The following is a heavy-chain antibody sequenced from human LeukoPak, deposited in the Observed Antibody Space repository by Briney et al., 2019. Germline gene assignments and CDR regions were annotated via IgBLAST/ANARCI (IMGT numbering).Heavy chain of an antibody. CDR3: ANRGNSGGYADY. J-gene: IGHJ4*02. D-gene: IGHD3-10*01. CDR2: ISYDGSNK. Sequence: GGSLRLSCAASGFTFSNFAMHWVRQAPGKGLEWVAIISYDGSNKYYADSVKGRFTISRDNSKNTLYLQMNSLRAEDTAVYYCANRGNSGGYADYWGQGTLVTVSS. CDR1: GFTFSNFA. V-gene: IGHV3-30*04.